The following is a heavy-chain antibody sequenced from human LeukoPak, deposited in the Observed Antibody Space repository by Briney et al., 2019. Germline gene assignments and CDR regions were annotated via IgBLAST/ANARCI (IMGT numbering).Heavy chain of an antibody. J-gene: IGHJ4*02. CDR3: AKDLDYDFWSGFDY. Sequence: GGSLRLSCAASGFTFSSYEMNWVRQAPGKGLEWVSYISSSGSTYYADSVKGRFTISRDNSKNTLYLQMNSLRAEDTAVYYCAKDLDYDFWSGFDYWGQGTLVTVSS. V-gene: IGHV3-23*01. CDR1: GFTFSSYE. D-gene: IGHD3-3*01. CDR2: ISSSGST.